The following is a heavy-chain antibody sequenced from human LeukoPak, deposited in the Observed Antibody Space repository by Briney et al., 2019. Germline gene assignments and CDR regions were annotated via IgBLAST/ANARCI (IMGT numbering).Heavy chain of an antibody. V-gene: IGHV3-21*01. J-gene: IGHJ3*01. Sequence: GGSLRLSCAASGFTFSSYNMQWVRQPPGKGLEWVSCIHSSTIYKYFADSLKGRFIISRDNTKNSLYLQMNGLRAEDTAVYYCARAANNSDAFDVWGQGTMVAVSS. CDR2: IHSSTIYK. CDR3: ARAANNSDAFDV. D-gene: IGHD1-20*01. CDR1: GFTFSSYN.